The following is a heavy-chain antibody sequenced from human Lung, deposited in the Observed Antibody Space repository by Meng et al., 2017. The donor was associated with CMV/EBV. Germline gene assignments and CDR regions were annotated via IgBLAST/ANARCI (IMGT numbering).Heavy chain of an antibody. J-gene: IGHJ6*02. CDR2: INTYKGNT. D-gene: IGHD3-3*01. CDR3: ARSITIYRIDV. Sequence: ASVKVSCKASDYSFTSYGISWVRQAPGQGLEWMGWINTYKGNTSYAQKFQGRVTMTAETSTSTVYMEVRGLRFDDTAIYYCARSITIYRIDVWGLGTAVTVSS. V-gene: IGHV1-18*01. CDR1: DYSFTSYG.